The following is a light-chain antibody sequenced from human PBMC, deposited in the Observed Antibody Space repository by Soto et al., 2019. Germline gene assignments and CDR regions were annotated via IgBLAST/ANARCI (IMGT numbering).Light chain of an antibody. V-gene: IGKV3-11*01. Sequence: EIVLTQSPATLSLSAGERATLSCRASQSVSSYLAWYQQKPGQAPRLLINDASNRATGVPARFSGSGSGTDFTLTISSLEPEDFAVYYCQQRSSWPRTFGQGTKV. CDR1: QSVSSY. CDR3: QQRSSWPRT. J-gene: IGKJ1*01. CDR2: DAS.